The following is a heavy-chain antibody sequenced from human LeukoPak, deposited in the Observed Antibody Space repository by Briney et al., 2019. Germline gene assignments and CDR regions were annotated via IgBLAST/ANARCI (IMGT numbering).Heavy chain of an antibody. D-gene: IGHD2-21*01. CDR3: AKAPVTTCRGAYCYPFDY. V-gene: IGHV3-23*01. CDR2: ISDSGNT. CDR1: GFTLSSYS. Sequence: GGSLRLSCAASGFTLSSYSMSWVCHAPGKWLEWVSAISDSGNTYHADSVKGRFTISRDSSNNTLFLQMNRLRPEDAAVYYCAKAPVTTCRGAYCYPFDYWGQGTLVTVSS. J-gene: IGHJ4*02.